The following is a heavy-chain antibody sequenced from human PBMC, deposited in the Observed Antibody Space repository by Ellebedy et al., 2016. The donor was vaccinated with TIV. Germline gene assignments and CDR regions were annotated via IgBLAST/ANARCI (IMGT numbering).Heavy chain of an antibody. Sequence: SLKISXAGSGFTFDDYSLNWVRQVPGKGLEWVAYFDWNSRTLDYADSVKGRFTISRDNAKKSLYLQMNSLRAEDTALYYCAKESISNWFDPWGQGTLVTVSS. V-gene: IGHV3-9*01. D-gene: IGHD5-24*01. CDR2: FDWNSRTL. CDR1: GFTFDDYS. J-gene: IGHJ5*02. CDR3: AKESISNWFDP.